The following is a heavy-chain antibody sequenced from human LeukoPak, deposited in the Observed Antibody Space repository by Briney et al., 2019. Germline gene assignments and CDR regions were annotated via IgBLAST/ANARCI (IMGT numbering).Heavy chain of an antibody. V-gene: IGHV4-39*07. CDR1: GGSISSSSYY. D-gene: IGHD6-13*01. CDR2: IYYSGST. CDR3: ARVAHIAAAGDI. Sequence: SETLSLTCTVSGGSISSSSYYWGWIRQPPGKGLDWIGSIYYSGSTYYNPSLKSRVTISVDTSKNQFSLKLSSVTAADTAVYYCARVAHIAAAGDIWGQGTMVTVSS. J-gene: IGHJ3*02.